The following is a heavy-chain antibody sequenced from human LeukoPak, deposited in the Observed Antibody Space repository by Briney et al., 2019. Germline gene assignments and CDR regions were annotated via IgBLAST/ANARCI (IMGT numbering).Heavy chain of an antibody. CDR2: INHSGST. J-gene: IGHJ3*01. CDR1: GGSCSGYY. V-gene: IGHV4-34*01. CDR3: ASRTLRYFDPIT. D-gene: IGHD3-9*01. Sequence: SETLSFTCAGYGGSCSGYYWSWIRQPPGKGLEWIGEINHSGSTNYNPSLNSRVTISVDTSKNQFSLKLSSVTAADTAVYYCASRTLRYFDPITWGQGTMLTVSS.